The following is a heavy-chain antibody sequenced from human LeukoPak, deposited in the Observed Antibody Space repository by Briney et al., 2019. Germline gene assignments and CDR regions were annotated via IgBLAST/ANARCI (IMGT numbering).Heavy chain of an antibody. V-gene: IGHV1-69*02. J-gene: IGHJ4*02. D-gene: IGHD2-15*01. CDR1: GGTFSSYT. CDR3: ARGYCSGGSCYYFDY. CDR2: IIPILGIA. Sequence: SVKVSCKASGGTFSSYTISWVRQAPGQGLEWMGRIIPILGIANYAQKFQGRVTITADKSTSTAYMELSSLRSEDTAVYYCARGYCSGGSCYYFDYWGQGTLVTVSS.